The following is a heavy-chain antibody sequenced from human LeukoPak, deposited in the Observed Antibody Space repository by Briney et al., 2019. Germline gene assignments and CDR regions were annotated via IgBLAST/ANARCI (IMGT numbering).Heavy chain of an antibody. D-gene: IGHD3-3*01. CDR2: MYSRGST. Sequence: SDTLSLTCTVSGGSISSYYWSWVRQPAGKGLEWIGRMYSRGSTNYNPSLKSRVTMSLDTSKNQFSLKLKSLTAADTALYYCARGRFCSADICSGGDAFDIWGRGTMVSVSS. V-gene: IGHV4-4*07. CDR1: GGSISSYY. CDR3: ARGRFCSADICSGGDAFDI. J-gene: IGHJ3*02.